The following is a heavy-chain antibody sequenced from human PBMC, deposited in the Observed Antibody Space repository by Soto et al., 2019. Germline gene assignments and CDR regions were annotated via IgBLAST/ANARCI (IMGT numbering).Heavy chain of an antibody. D-gene: IGHD2-15*01. CDR1: GFTFDDYA. V-gene: IGHV3-9*01. Sequence: DVQLVESGGGLVQPGRSLRLSCAASGFTFDDYAMHWVRQAPGKGLEWVSGISWNSGSIGYADSVKGRFTISRDNAKNSLYLQMNSLRAEDTALYYCAKEGYSPLDYWGQGTLVTVSS. CDR3: AKEGYSPLDY. J-gene: IGHJ4*02. CDR2: ISWNSGSI.